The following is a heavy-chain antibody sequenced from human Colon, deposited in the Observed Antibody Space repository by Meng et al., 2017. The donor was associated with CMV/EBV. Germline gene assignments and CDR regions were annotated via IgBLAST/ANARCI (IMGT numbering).Heavy chain of an antibody. CDR1: GFTFSSYW. Sequence: GESLKISCAASGFTFSSYWMSWVRQAPGKGLEWVADIKQDGSEKYYADSVKGRFTISRDNANNSLYLQMNSLRAEDTAVYYCARNPVTTRRGSHFDYWGQGTLVTVSS. V-gene: IGHV3-7*01. J-gene: IGHJ4*02. CDR3: ARNPVTTRRGSHFDY. D-gene: IGHD4-17*01. CDR2: IKQDGSEK.